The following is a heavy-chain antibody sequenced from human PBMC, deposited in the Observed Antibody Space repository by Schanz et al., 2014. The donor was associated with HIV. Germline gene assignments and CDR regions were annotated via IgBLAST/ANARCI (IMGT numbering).Heavy chain of an antibody. Sequence: QVHLQESGPGLVKPSQTLSLTCSVSGYSISRGGYYWSWIRQPPGKGLEWIGKINHSGNTNYNPSLKSRVPISVDTSKNQFSLKMPSVTAADTAVYYCARSYYYDGSPLPLDSWGQGTLVTVSS. CDR2: INHSGNT. CDR1: GYSISRGGYY. CDR3: ARSYYYDGSPLPLDS. V-gene: IGHV4-31*02. J-gene: IGHJ4*02. D-gene: IGHD3-22*01.